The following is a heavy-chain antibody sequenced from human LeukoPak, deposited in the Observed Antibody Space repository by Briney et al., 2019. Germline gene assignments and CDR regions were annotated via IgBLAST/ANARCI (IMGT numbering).Heavy chain of an antibody. CDR3: ARDSSGWYDY. V-gene: IGHV3-30-3*01. CDR1: GFTFSSYA. Sequence: GGSLRLSCAASGFTFSSYAMHWVRQAPGKGLEWVAVISYDGSNKYYADSVKGRFTISRDNSKNTLYLQMNSLRAEDTAVYYCARDSSGWYDYWGQGTLVTVSS. J-gene: IGHJ4*02. CDR2: ISYDGSNK. D-gene: IGHD6-19*01.